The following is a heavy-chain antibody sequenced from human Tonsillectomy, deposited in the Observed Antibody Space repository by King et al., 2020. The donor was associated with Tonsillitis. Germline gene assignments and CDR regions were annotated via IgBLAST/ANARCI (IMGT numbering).Heavy chain of an antibody. Sequence: VQLVESGGGLVQPGGSLRLSCAASGFTFSSYAMSWVRQAPGKGLEWVSAISGSGGSTYYADSVKGRFTISRDNSKNTLYLQMNSQRAEDTAVYYCATTQFMWSGYQTVAFDIWGQGTMVTVSS. CDR3: ATTQFMWSGYQTVAFDI. CDR2: ISGSGGST. D-gene: IGHD3-3*01. J-gene: IGHJ3*02. V-gene: IGHV3-23*04. CDR1: GFTFSSYA.